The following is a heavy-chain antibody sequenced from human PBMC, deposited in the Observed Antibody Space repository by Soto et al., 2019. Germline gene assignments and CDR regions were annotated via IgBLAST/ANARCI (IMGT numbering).Heavy chain of an antibody. Sequence: GGSLRLSCAASGFTFSSYGMHWVRQAPGKGLEWVAVISYDGSNKYYADSVKGRFAISRDNSKNTLYLQMNSLRAEDTAVYYCAKEPRIAVAGPLDYWGQGTLVTVSS. CDR3: AKEPRIAVAGPLDY. CDR2: ISYDGSNK. D-gene: IGHD6-19*01. J-gene: IGHJ4*02. CDR1: GFTFSSYG. V-gene: IGHV3-30*18.